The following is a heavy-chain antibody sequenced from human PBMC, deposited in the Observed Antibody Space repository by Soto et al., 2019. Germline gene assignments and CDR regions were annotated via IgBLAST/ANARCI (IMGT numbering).Heavy chain of an antibody. Sequence: QIQLVESGGYVVQPGRSLRLSCAASGFNFGFFGMHWVRQAPGKGLEWVAFISGDGINTHYADSVRDRFTLSRDYSKKTMYLQMDTLREDDTALYYCARGNLSFDFDSWGQGTLVTVSS. J-gene: IGHJ4*02. D-gene: IGHD3-10*01. V-gene: IGHV3-30*03. CDR1: GFNFGFFG. CDR3: ARGNLSFDFDS. CDR2: ISGDGINT.